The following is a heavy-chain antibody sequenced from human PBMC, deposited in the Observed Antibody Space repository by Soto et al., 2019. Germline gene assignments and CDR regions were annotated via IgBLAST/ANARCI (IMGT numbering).Heavy chain of an antibody. CDR3: ARDRWELLDNKAYNWFDP. Sequence: LSLTCTVSGGSISSYYWSWIRQPPGKGLEWIGYIYYSGSTNYNPSLKSRVTISVDTSKNQFSLKLSSVTAADTAVYYCARDRWELLDNKAYNWFDPWGQGTLVTV. D-gene: IGHD1-26*01. CDR2: IYYSGST. V-gene: IGHV4-59*01. CDR1: GGSISSYY. J-gene: IGHJ5*02.